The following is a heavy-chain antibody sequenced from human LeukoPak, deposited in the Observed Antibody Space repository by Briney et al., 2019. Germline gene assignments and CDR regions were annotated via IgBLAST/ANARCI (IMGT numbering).Heavy chain of an antibody. J-gene: IGHJ4*02. CDR2: IYYSGST. CDR1: GGSISSYY. Sequence: SETLSLTCTVSGGSISSYYWSWLRQPPGKGLEWIGYIYYSGSTNYNPSLKSRVTISVDTSKNQFSLKLSSVTAADTAVYYCARRNYYGSVNTFDYWGQGTLVTVSS. V-gene: IGHV4-59*08. D-gene: IGHD3-10*01. CDR3: ARRNYYGSVNTFDY.